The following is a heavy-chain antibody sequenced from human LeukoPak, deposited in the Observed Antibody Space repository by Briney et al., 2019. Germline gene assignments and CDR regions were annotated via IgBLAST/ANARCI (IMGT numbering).Heavy chain of an antibody. CDR2: ISYDGSNK. V-gene: IGHV3-30*18. Sequence: GGSLRLSCAASGFTFSSYGMPWVRQAPGKGLEWVAVISYDGSNKYYADSVKGRFTISRDNSKNTLYLQMNSLRAEDTAVYYCAKVYGDYVLFFDYWGQGTLVTVSS. CDR1: GFTFSSYG. J-gene: IGHJ4*02. CDR3: AKVYGDYVLFFDY. D-gene: IGHD4-17*01.